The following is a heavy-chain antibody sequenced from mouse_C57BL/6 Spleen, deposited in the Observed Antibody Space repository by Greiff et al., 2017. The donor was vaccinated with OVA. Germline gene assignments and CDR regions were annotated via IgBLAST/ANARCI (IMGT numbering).Heavy chain of an antibody. CDR3: ARDSLMDY. Sequence: QVQLQQPGAELVRPGTSVKLSCKASGYTFTSYWMHWVKQRPGQGLEWIGVIDPSDSYTNYNQKFKGKATLTVDTSSSTAYMQLSSLTSEDSAVYYCARDSLMDYWGQGTSVTVSS. D-gene: IGHD6-2*01. CDR1: GYTFTSYW. V-gene: IGHV1-59*01. J-gene: IGHJ4*01. CDR2: IDPSDSYT.